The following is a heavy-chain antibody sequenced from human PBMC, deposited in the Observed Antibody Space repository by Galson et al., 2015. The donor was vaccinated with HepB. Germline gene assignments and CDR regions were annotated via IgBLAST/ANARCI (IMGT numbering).Heavy chain of an antibody. Sequence: SLRLSCAASGFTFSSYGMYWVRQAPGKGLEWVAVISYDGNEKDYVDPVKGRFTISRDNPKNTLYLQMNSPRLEDTAVYYCAKGLLDSGHDPSQIHYYGMDVWGQGTTVTVSS. V-gene: IGHV3-30*18. D-gene: IGHD5-12*01. CDR2: ISYDGNEK. CDR3: AKGLLDSGHDPSQIHYYGMDV. J-gene: IGHJ6*02. CDR1: GFTFSSYG.